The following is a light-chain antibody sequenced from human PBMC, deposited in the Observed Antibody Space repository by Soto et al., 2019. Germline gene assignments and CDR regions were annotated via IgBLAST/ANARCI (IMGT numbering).Light chain of an antibody. CDR1: QSVSNNY. CDR3: QQYGTSPRT. J-gene: IGKJ2*01. V-gene: IGKV3-20*01. CDR2: GAS. Sequence: EIVLTQSPGTLSLSPGERATLSCRASQSVSNNYLAWYQQKPGHAPRLLIYGASSRATGIPDRFSGSGSGTDFTLTSSRLEPEDFAVYYCQQYGTSPRTFGQGTKMEIK.